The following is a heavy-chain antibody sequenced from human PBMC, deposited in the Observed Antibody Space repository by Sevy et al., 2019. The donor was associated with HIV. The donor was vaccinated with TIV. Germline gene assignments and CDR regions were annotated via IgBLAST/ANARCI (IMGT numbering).Heavy chain of an antibody. Sequence: GGSLRLSCAASGFTFSNYEMSWVRQAPGKGLEWVSAISGSGGSTYYADSVKGRFTISRDNSKNTLYLQMNSLRAEDTAVYYCAKDLAPYRKYGMDVWGQGTTVTVSS. CDR1: GFTFSNYE. CDR2: ISGSGGST. J-gene: IGHJ6*02. V-gene: IGHV3-23*01. CDR3: AKDLAPYRKYGMDV. D-gene: IGHD2-15*01.